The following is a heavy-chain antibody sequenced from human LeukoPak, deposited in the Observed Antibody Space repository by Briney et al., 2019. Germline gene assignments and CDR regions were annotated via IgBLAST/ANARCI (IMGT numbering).Heavy chain of an antibody. V-gene: IGHV3-23*01. D-gene: IGHD3-3*01. CDR2: ISGSGGST. CDR3: AKAYDFWSGYLDY. J-gene: IGHJ4*02. CDR1: GFAFSSYA. Sequence: GGSLRLSCAASGFAFSSYAMSWVRQAPGKGLEWVSAISGSGGSTYYADSVKGRFTISRDNSKNTLYPQMNSLRAEDTAVYYCAKAYDFWSGYLDYWGQGTLVTVSS.